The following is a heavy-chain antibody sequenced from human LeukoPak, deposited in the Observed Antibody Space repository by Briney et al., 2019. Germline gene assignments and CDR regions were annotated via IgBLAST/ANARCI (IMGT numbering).Heavy chain of an antibody. D-gene: IGHD3-3*01. J-gene: IGHJ4*02. CDR3: ARDGESITIFGVVTEGNYYFDY. CDR2: ISSSSSYI. Sequence: GGSLRLSCAASGFTFSSYSMNWVRQAPGKGLEWVSSISSSSSYIYYADSVKGRFTISRDNAKNSLYLQMSSLRAEDTAVYYCARDGESITIFGVVTEGNYYFDYWGQGTLVTVSS. V-gene: IGHV3-21*01. CDR1: GFTFSSYS.